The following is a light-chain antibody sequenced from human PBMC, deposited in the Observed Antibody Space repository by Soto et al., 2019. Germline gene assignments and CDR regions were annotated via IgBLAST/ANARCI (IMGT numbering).Light chain of an antibody. V-gene: IGLV1-44*01. CDR1: VSNIGSNT. CDR3: EAWDDSLSGVL. Sequence: QSVLTQPPSASGSPGQRVSISCSGGVSNIGSNTVNWYQHLPETAPRLLIYNNNKRPSGVPDRFSGSKSGTSASLAISGLQSEDEAVYHCEAWDDSLSGVLFGGGTKLTVL. CDR2: NNN. J-gene: IGLJ2*01.